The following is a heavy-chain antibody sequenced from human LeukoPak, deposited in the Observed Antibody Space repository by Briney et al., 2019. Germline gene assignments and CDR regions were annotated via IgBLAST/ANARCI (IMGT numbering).Heavy chain of an antibody. CDR1: GGTFSSYA. Sequence: SVRVSCTASGGTFSSYAISWVRQAPGQGLEWMGGIIPIFGTANYTQKFQGSVTITAEESTSTAYMELSSLRSEDTAVYYCARVTVRYSYGLEAKYSFDYWGQGTLVPVSS. J-gene: IGHJ4*02. CDR3: ARVTVRYSYGLEAKYSFDY. CDR2: IIPIFGTA. D-gene: IGHD5-18*01. V-gene: IGHV1-69*13.